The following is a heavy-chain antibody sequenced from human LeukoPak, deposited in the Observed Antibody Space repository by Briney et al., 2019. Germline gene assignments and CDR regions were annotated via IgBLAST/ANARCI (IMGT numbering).Heavy chain of an antibody. CDR2: ISDSGGST. Sequence: ESGGSLRLSCAASGFAFTNYAMSWVRQAPGKGLEWVSSISDSGGSTYYADSVQGRFTISRDNSKNTLYLAMNRLRGDDTAVYYCAKNRGNSWYGLHDYWGQGTLVTVSS. D-gene: IGHD6-13*01. J-gene: IGHJ4*02. CDR3: AKNRGNSWYGLHDY. CDR1: GFAFTNYA. V-gene: IGHV3-23*01.